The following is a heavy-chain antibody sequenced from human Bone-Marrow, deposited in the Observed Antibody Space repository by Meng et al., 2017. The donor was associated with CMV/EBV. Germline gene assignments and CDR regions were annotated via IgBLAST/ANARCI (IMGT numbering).Heavy chain of an antibody. CDR3: ARDPAYSRSSNSRY. CDR1: GYTFTNYG. Sequence: ASVKVSCKASGYTFTNYGISWVRQAPGQGLEWMGWISGFNGDTKYAQRLQDRLTMTTDTSATTAYMELRSLSSDDTAVYYCARDPAYSRSSNSRYWGQGTLVTVS. J-gene: IGHJ4*02. D-gene: IGHD6-6*01. V-gene: IGHV1-18*01. CDR2: ISGFNGDT.